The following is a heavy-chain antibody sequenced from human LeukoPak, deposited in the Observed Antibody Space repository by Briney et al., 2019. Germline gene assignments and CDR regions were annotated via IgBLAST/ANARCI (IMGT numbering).Heavy chain of an antibody. CDR2: IYPDDSNI. D-gene: IGHD4-17*01. CDR3: VRVPTTVTKRPNWFDP. V-gene: IGHV5-51*01. J-gene: IGHJ5*02. Sequence: GESLKISCKGSGYSFTSYWIGWVRQMPGKGLEWMGIIYPDDSNIRYSPSFQGQVTISADKSISTAYLQWSSLKASDTAMYYCVRVPTTVTKRPNWFDPWGQGTLVTVSS. CDR1: GYSFTSYW.